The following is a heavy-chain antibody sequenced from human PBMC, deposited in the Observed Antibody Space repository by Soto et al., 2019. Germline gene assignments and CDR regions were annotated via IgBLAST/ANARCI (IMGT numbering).Heavy chain of an antibody. CDR1: GYIFTTYT. D-gene: IGHD3-22*01. CDR2: INPGSAKT. CDR3: ARQTAYNYYESTDAFDI. V-gene: IGHV1-3*01. Sequence: GASVKVSCKASGYIFTTYTINWVRQAPGQGLEWMGWINPGSAKTKYSQNFQGRVAITGDTSASTAYVELNSLRSDDTAVYYCARQTAYNYYESTDAFDIWGQGTMVTVSS. J-gene: IGHJ3*02.